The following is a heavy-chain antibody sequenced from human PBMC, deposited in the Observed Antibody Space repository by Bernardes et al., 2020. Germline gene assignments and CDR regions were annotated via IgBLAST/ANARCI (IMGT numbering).Heavy chain of an antibody. Sequence: SESLPLTCTGSGGSISSYYWSWIRQPPGKGLEWIGYIYYSGSTNYNPSLKSRVTISVDTSKNQFSLKLSSVTAADTAVYYCARGMYYYDSSGYSWFYFQHWGQGTLVTVSS. CDR3: ARGMYYYDSSGYSWFYFQH. CDR2: IYYSGST. D-gene: IGHD3-22*01. V-gene: IGHV4-59*01. J-gene: IGHJ1*01. CDR1: GGSISSYY.